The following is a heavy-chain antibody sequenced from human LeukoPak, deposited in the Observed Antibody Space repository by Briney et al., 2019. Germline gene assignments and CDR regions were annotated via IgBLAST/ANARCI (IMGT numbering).Heavy chain of an antibody. Sequence: PGGSLRLSCAASGFTFSSYAMSWVRQAPGKGLEWVSAISGSGGSTYYADSVKGRFTISRDNSKNTLYLQMNSLRAEDTAVYYCAKTRPLDSSSWSHGDHWGQGTLVTVSS. V-gene: IGHV3-23*01. CDR2: ISGSGGST. CDR3: AKTRPLDSSSWSHGDH. CDR1: GFTFSSYA. J-gene: IGHJ4*02. D-gene: IGHD6-13*01.